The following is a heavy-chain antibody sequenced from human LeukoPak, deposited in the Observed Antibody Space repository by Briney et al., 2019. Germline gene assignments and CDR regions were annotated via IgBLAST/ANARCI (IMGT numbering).Heavy chain of an antibody. CDR3: VGRYCSSTSCTLVS. D-gene: IGHD2-2*01. CDR1: GFTFSSYE. CDR2: NSNRGRTI. Sequence: GGSLRLSCAASGFTFSSYEMNWVRQSPGKGLEWVSYNSNRGRTIFYAGSVKGRFTVSRDNANNSLYLQMNSLRAEDTAVYYCVGRYCSSTSCTLVSWGQGTLVTVSS. J-gene: IGHJ4*02. V-gene: IGHV3-48*03.